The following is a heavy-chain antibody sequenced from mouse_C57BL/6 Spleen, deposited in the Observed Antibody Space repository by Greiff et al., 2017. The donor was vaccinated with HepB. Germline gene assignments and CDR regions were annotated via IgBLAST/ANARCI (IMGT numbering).Heavy chain of an antibody. CDR2: IDPSDSYT. Sequence: QVQLKESGAELVRPGPSVKLSCKASGYTFTSYWMHWVKQRPGQGLEWIGVIDPSDSYTNYNQKFKGKATLTVDTSSSTAYMQLSSLTSEDSAVYYCARRSYYGSPRDAMDYWGQGTSVTVSS. CDR1: GYTFTSYW. V-gene: IGHV1-59*01. J-gene: IGHJ4*01. D-gene: IGHD1-1*01. CDR3: ARRSYYGSPRDAMDY.